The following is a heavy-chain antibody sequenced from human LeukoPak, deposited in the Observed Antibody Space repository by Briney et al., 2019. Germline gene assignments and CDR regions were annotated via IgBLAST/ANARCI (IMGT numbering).Heavy chain of an antibody. CDR1: GYSISSGYY. J-gene: IGHJ5*02. D-gene: IGHD3-16*01. Sequence: PSETLSLTCAVSGYSISSGYYWGWIRQPPGKGLEWIGSIYHSGSTYYNPSLKSRVTILLDMSKNQFSLRLTSVTAADTAVYYCARYSYGGEDWFDPWGQGTLVTVSS. V-gene: IGHV4-38-2*01. CDR2: IYHSGST. CDR3: ARYSYGGEDWFDP.